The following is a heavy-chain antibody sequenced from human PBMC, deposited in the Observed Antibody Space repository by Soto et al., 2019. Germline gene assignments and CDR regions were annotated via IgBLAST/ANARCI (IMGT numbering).Heavy chain of an antibody. CDR2: INAGNGNT. V-gene: IGHV1-3*01. J-gene: IGHJ6*02. CDR1: GYTFTSYA. CDR3: AREGTHIVVVTANYYYYYGMDV. D-gene: IGHD2-21*02. Sequence: ASVKVSCKASGYTFTSYAMHWVRQAPGQRLEWMGWINAGNGNTKYSQKFQGRVTITRDTSASTAYMELSSLRSEDTAVYYCAREGTHIVVVTANYYYYYGMDVWRQGTTVTVSS.